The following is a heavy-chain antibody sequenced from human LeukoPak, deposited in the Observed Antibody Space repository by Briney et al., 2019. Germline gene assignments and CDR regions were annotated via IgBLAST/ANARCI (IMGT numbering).Heavy chain of an antibody. J-gene: IGHJ4*02. D-gene: IGHD5-18*01. Sequence: PGGSLRLSCAASGFTFSSYGMHWVRQAPGKGLEWVAVISYDGSNKYYADSVKGRFTISRDTSKNTLYLQMNSLRAEDTAVYYCAKGDTAMVYLDYWGQGTLVTVSS. CDR1: GFTFSSYG. V-gene: IGHV3-30*18. CDR3: AKGDTAMVYLDY. CDR2: ISYDGSNK.